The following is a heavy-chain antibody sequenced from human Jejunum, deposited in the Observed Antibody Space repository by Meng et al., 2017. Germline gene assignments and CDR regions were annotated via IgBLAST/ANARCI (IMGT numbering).Heavy chain of an antibody. CDR2: IIPYIGRA. D-gene: IGHD1-1*01. V-gene: IGHV1-69*01. Sequence: QWQLVRSGTEGKKAWSWGKIPCRACVGTVRSFAISWVRQAPGQGLEWMGGIIPYIGRANYAQNFRGRLTITADESTSTAYLEVSSLRSEDTAVYFCARGGVSYQLETRLAYWGQGTLVTVSS. J-gene: IGHJ4*02. CDR1: VGTVRSFA. CDR3: ARGGVSYQLETRLAY.